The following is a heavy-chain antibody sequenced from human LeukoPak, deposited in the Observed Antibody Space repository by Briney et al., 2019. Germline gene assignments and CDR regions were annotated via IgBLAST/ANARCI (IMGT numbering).Heavy chain of an antibody. V-gene: IGHV3-7*01. Sequence: QSGGSLRLSCAASGFTFSTYWMHWVRQVPGKGLEWVANIKQDGSEKYYVDSVKGRFTISRDNAKKSLYLQMNSLRAEDTAVYYCAKADSGTYYGLGDYFDYWGQGTLVTVSS. J-gene: IGHJ4*02. CDR3: AKADSGTYYGLGDYFDY. D-gene: IGHD1-26*01. CDR1: GFTFSTYW. CDR2: IKQDGSEK.